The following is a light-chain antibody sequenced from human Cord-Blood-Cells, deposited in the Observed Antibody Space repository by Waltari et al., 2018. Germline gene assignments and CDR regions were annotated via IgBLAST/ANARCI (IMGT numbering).Light chain of an antibody. CDR1: QSLLHSNGYNY. V-gene: IGKV2-28*01. CDR2: LGS. Sequence: DIVMTQSPLSLPVTPGEPAYISCRSSQSLLHSNGYNYLDWYLQTPGQSPQLLIYLGSNRASGVPDRFSGRGSGTDFTLKISRVEAEDVGVYYCMQALQTPWTFGQGTKVEIK. J-gene: IGKJ1*01. CDR3: MQALQTPWT.